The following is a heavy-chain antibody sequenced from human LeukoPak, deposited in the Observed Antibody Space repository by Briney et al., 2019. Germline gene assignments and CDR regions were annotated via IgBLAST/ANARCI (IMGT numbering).Heavy chain of an antibody. CDR1: GFTFNNYW. V-gene: IGHV3-30*18. CDR2: ISYDGSNK. J-gene: IGHJ4*02. CDR3: AKDRGYSSGWYPDY. Sequence: GGSLRLSCAASGFTFNNYWMTWVRQAPGKGLEWVAVISYDGSNKYYADSVKGRFTISRDNSKNTLYLQMNSLRAEDTAVYYCAKDRGYSSGWYPDYWGQGTLVTVSS. D-gene: IGHD6-19*01.